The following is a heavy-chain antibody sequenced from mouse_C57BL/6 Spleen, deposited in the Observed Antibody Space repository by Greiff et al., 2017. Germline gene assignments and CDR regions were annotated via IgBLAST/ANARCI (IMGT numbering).Heavy chain of an antibody. CDR3: TRGGSSRYYYAMDY. Sequence: QVQLQQSGAELVRPGASVTLSCKASGYTFTDYEMHWVKQTPVYGLEWIGAIDPETGGTAYNQKFKGKAILTADKSSSTAYMELRSLTSEDSAVYYCTRGGSSRYYYAMDYWGQGTSVTVSS. CDR1: GYTFTDYE. CDR2: IDPETGGT. J-gene: IGHJ4*01. D-gene: IGHD1-1*01. V-gene: IGHV1-15*01.